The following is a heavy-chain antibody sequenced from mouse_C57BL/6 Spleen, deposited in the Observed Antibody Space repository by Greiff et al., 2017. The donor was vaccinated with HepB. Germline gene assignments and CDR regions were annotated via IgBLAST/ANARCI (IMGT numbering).Heavy chain of an antibody. D-gene: IGHD2-1*01. CDR2: ISSGSSTI. Sequence: EVHLVESGGGLVKPGVSLKLSCAASGFTFSDYGMHWVRQAPEKGLEWVAYISSGSSTIYYADTVKGRFTISRDNAKNTLFLQMPSLRSEDTAMYYCARDGNYKDFDYWGQGTTLTVSS. J-gene: IGHJ2*01. V-gene: IGHV5-17*01. CDR3: ARDGNYKDFDY. CDR1: GFTFSDYG.